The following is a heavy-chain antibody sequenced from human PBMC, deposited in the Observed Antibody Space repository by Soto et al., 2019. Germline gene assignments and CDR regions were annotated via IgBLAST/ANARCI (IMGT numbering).Heavy chain of an antibody. Sequence: GGSLRLSCAASGFTFVSYAMSWVLQAPGKGLEWVSAISGGGRDSYYADSVKGRFTISRDDSKNTLYLHVNSLRAEDTAVYFCVKEGTGTTSAVFDYCGQGTLVTVSS. D-gene: IGHD1-7*01. V-gene: IGHV3-23*01. J-gene: IGHJ4*02. CDR1: GFTFVSYA. CDR2: ISGGGRDS. CDR3: VKEGTGTTSAVFDY.